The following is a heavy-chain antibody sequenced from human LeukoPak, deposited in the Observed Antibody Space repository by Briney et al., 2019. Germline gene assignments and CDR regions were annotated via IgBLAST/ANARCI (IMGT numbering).Heavy chain of an antibody. CDR2: INPSGGST. J-gene: IGHJ4*02. CDR3: ARASARSRFLEWLLRDFDY. D-gene: IGHD3-3*01. Sequence: ASVKVSCKASGYTFTSYYMHWVRQAPGQGLEWMGIINPSGGSTSYAQKFQGRVTMTRDTSTSTVYMELSSLRSEDTAVYYCARASARSRFLEWLLRDFDYWGQGTLVTSPQ. CDR1: GYTFTSYY. V-gene: IGHV1-46*01.